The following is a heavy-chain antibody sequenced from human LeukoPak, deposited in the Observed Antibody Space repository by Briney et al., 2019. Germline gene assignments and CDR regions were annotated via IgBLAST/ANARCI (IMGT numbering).Heavy chain of an antibody. CDR2: MSGSGGST. CDR1: GFTFNSCA. D-gene: IGHD3-16*01. V-gene: IGHV3-23*01. Sequence: GGSLRLSCAASGFTFNSCAMNWVRQAPGRGLEWVSVMSGSGGSTYYADSVKGRFTISRDNSRNTLYLQMSNLRAEDTAVYFCARGGGLDVWGQGATVTVSS. J-gene: IGHJ6*02. CDR3: ARGGGLDV.